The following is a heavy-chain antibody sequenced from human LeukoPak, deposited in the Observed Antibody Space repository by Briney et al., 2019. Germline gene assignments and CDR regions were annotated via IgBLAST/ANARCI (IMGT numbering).Heavy chain of an antibody. D-gene: IGHD3-22*01. V-gene: IGHV3-11*05. J-gene: IGHJ4*02. CDR3: ARAKYYYDSSGYYTVDY. CDR2: ISSSSSYI. Sequence: KPGGSLRLSCAASGFAFSDYYMSWIRQAPGKGLEWVSSISSSSSYIYYADSVKGRFTISRDNAKNSLYLQMNSLRAEDTAVYYCARAKYYYDSSGYYTVDYWGQGTLVTVSS. CDR1: GFAFSDYY.